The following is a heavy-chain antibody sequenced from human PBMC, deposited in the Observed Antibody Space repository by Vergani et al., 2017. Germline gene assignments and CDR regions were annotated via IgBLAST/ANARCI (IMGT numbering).Heavy chain of an antibody. D-gene: IGHD6-19*01. CDR1: GGSFSGYY. Sequence: QVQLQQWGAGLLKPSETLSLTCAVYGGSFSGYYWSWIRQPPGKGLEWIGYIYYSGSTYYNPSLKSRVTISVDTSKNQFSLKLSSVTAADTAVYYCARDRSSGWEHIFDYWGQGTLVTVSS. CDR2: IYYSGST. V-gene: IGHV4-34*01. J-gene: IGHJ4*02. CDR3: ARDRSSGWEHIFDY.